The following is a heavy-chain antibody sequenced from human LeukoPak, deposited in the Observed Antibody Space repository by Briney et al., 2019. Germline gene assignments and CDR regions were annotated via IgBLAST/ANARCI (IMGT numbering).Heavy chain of an antibody. J-gene: IGHJ4*02. Sequence: GGSLRLSCAASGFTFSSYGMHWVRQAPGKGLEWVAFIRYDGSNKYYADSVKGRFTISRDNSKNTLYLQMNSLRAEDTAVYYCAKAMDSRSSGIDYWGQGTLVTVSS. V-gene: IGHV3-30*02. CDR2: IRYDGSNK. D-gene: IGHD6-6*01. CDR3: AKAMDSRSSGIDY. CDR1: GFTFSSYG.